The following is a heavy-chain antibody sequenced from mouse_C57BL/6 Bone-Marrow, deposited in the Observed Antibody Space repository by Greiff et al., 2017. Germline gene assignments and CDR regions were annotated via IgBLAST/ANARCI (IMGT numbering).Heavy chain of an antibody. D-gene: IGHD2-3*01. CDR3: ARLDDAAWFAY. CDR2: FDPSDSEP. V-gene: IGHV1-52*01. Sequence: QVHVKQSGAELVRPGSSVKLSCKASGYTFTSYWMHWVKQRPIQGLEWIGNFDPSDSEPHYNQKFKDKATLTVDKSSSTAYMQLSSLTSEDSAVYYCARLDDAAWFAYWGQGTLVTVSA. J-gene: IGHJ3*01. CDR1: GYTFTSYW.